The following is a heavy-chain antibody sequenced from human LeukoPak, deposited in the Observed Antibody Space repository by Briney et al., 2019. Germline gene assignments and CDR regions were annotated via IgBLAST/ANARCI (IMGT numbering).Heavy chain of an antibody. J-gene: IGHJ5*02. CDR2: ISSSSSYI. Sequence: PGGSLRLSCAASGFTFSSYSMTWVRQAPGKGLEWISSISSSSSYIYYADSVKGRFTISRDNAKNSLYLQMNSMSAEDTAVYYCARDRVLLYFDATPARWFDPWGKGTLVTVSS. D-gene: IGHD3-9*01. V-gene: IGHV3-21*01. CDR1: GFTFSSYS. CDR3: ARDRVLLYFDATPARWFDP.